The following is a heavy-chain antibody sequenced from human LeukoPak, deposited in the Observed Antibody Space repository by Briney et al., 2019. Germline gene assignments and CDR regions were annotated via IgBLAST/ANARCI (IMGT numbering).Heavy chain of an antibody. D-gene: IGHD4-17*01. Sequence: GGSLRLSCAASGFTFSTYWMHWVRQEPGKGLVWVSRINSDGSSTIYADSVKGRFTISRDNTKNTLYLQMDSLRVEDTAVYCCVGVTTTTLFDCWGQGTLVTVSS. V-gene: IGHV3-74*01. CDR2: INSDGSST. CDR1: GFTFSTYW. CDR3: VGVTTTTLFDC. J-gene: IGHJ4*02.